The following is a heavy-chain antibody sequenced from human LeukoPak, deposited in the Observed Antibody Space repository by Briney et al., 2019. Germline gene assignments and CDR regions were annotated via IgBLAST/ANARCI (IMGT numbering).Heavy chain of an antibody. CDR3: SGDYRDAFDI. J-gene: IGHJ3*02. CDR2: IIPIFGTA. V-gene: IGHV1-69*05. Sequence: GASVKVSCKASGGTFSSYAISWVRQAPGQGLEWMGRIIPIFGTANYAQKFQGRVTITTDESTSTAYMELSSLRSEDTAVYYCSGDYRDAFDIWGQGTMVTVSS. D-gene: IGHD1-14*01. CDR1: GGTFSSYA.